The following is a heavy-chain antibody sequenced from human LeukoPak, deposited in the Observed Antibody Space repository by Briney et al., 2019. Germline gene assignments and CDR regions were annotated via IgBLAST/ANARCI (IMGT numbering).Heavy chain of an antibody. V-gene: IGHV4-30-4*01. CDR3: AGLSGSLDY. CDR2: IYDSGDT. Sequence: SQTLSLTCTVSGGSISXXXXXXSWIRQPPGXGLEWIGYIYDSGDTYYNPSLKSRVTISLDTSKNQFSLTLSSVTAADTAVYYCAGLSGSLDYWGQGTLVTVSS. D-gene: IGHD3-10*01. J-gene: IGHJ4*02. CDR1: GGSISXXXXX.